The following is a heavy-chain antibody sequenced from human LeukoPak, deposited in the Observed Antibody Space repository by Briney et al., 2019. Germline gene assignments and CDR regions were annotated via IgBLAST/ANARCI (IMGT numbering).Heavy chain of an antibody. CDR2: IDPNSGGT. CDR1: GHTFTGYY. D-gene: IGHD3-22*01. V-gene: IGHV1-2*02. CDR3: ARDPTGIVVVGWFDP. J-gene: IGHJ5*02. Sequence: GASVKVSCKASGHTFTGYYMHWVRQAPGQGLEWMGWIDPNSGGTNYAQKFQGRVTMTRDTSISTAYMELSRLRSDDTAVYYCARDPTGIVVVGWFDPWGQGTLVTVSS.